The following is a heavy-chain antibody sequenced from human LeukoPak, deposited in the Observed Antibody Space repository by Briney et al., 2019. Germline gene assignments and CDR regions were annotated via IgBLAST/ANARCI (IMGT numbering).Heavy chain of an antibody. J-gene: IGHJ4*02. CDR1: GFTFSSYE. D-gene: IGHD6-19*01. CDR3: ANSQWLVRSFDY. CDR2: ISSTGTTI. V-gene: IGHV3-48*03. Sequence: PGGSLRLSCAASGFTFSSYEMNWVRQAPGKGLEWVSYISSTGTTIYYADSVKGHFTISRDNSKNTLYLQMNSLRAEDTAVYYCANSQWLVRSFDYWGQGTLVTVSS.